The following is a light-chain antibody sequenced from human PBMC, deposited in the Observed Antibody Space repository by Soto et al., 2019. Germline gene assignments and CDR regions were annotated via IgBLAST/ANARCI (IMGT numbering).Light chain of an antibody. CDR3: NQGCT. J-gene: IGKJ1*01. CDR2: DAS. Sequence: DIHMTQAPSTLSASVGDRVTITCRASQSISSWLAWYQQKPGKAPKLLIYDASSLESGVPSRFSGSGSGTEFTLTISSLQTDHFANYYCNQGCTFGQGTKVEIX. V-gene: IGKV1-5*01. CDR1: QSISSW.